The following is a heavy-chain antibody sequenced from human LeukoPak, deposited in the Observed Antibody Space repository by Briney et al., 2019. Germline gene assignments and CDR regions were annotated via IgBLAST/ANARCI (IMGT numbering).Heavy chain of an antibody. CDR3: ARHNHGMDV. CDR1: GGSITSGYY. D-gene: IGHD1-14*01. CDR2: IDYSGKT. Sequence: SETLSLTCSVSGGSITSGYYWGWIRQPPGKGPEWIGSIDYSGKTYYMPSLKSRLTVYVDTSKNRFSLKLNSVTAADTAVYYCARHNHGMDVWGQGTTVAVSS. J-gene: IGHJ6*02. V-gene: IGHV4-39*01.